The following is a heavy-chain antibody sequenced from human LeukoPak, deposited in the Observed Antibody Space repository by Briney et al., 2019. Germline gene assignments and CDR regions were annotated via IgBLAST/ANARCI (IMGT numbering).Heavy chain of an antibody. D-gene: IGHD5-12*01. CDR3: ARVNGGYEYYYYYMDV. Sequence: GGSLRLSCAASGFTFSNAWMSWVRQAPGKGLEWVSSISSSSSYIYYADSVKGRFTISRDNAKNSLYLQMNSLRAEDTAVYYCARVNGGYEYYYYYMDVWGKGTTVTVSS. CDR2: ISSSSSYI. J-gene: IGHJ6*03. V-gene: IGHV3-21*01. CDR1: GFTFSNAW.